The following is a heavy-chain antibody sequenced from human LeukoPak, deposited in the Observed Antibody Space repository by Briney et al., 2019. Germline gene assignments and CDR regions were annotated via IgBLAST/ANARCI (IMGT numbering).Heavy chain of an antibody. J-gene: IGHJ5*02. Sequence: PSETLCLTCTVSGGSISSYYWSWIRQPAGKGLEWIGRIYTSGSTNYNPSLQSRVPMSVDTSKNQFSLKLSSVTAADTAVYYCAASKTVLFDPWGQGTLVTVSS. CDR2: IYTSGST. CDR3: AASKTVLFDP. D-gene: IGHD4-17*01. CDR1: GGSISSYY. V-gene: IGHV4-4*07.